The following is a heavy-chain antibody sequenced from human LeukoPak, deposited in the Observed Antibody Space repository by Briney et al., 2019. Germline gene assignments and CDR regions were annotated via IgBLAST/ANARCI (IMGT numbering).Heavy chain of an antibody. J-gene: IGHJ4*02. CDR1: GGSISSSSYY. CDR3: ARRRGGYPFDY. Sequence: SETLSRTCTVSGGSISSSSYYWGWIRQPPGKGLEWIGSIYYSGSTYYNPSLKSRVTISVDTSKNQFSLKLSSVTAADTAVYYCARRRGGYPFDYWGQGTLVTVSS. V-gene: IGHV4-39*01. CDR2: IYYSGST. D-gene: IGHD2-15*01.